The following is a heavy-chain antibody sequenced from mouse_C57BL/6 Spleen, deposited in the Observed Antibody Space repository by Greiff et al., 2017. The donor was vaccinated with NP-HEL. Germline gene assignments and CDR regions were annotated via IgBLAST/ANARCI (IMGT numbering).Heavy chain of an antibody. Sequence: VQLQQSGAELAKPGASVKLSCKASGYTFTSYWMHWVKQRPGQGLEWIGYINPSSGYTKYNQKFKDKATLTADKSSSTAYMQLSSLTYEDSAVYDCAREVGGSSYYFDYWGQGTTLTVSS. CDR3: AREVGGSSYYFDY. CDR1: GYTFTSYW. J-gene: IGHJ2*01. D-gene: IGHD1-1*01. CDR2: INPSSGYT. V-gene: IGHV1-7*01.